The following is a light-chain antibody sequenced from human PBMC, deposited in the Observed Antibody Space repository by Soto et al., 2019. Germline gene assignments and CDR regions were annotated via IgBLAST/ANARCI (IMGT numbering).Light chain of an antibody. Sequence: EIVSTQSPGTLSLSPGERATLSCRASQSVSSSYLAWYQQKPGQAPRLLIHGATTRATGIPARFSGSGSGTEFTLTISRLEPEDFAVYYCQQYGSSPGITFGQGTRLEIK. CDR1: QSVSSSY. CDR2: GAT. CDR3: QQYGSSPGIT. V-gene: IGKV3-20*01. J-gene: IGKJ5*01.